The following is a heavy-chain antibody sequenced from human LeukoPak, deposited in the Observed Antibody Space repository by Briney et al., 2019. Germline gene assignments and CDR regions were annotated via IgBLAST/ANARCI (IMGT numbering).Heavy chain of an antibody. D-gene: IGHD6-13*01. CDR3: ARHEQAAVYDAFDI. Sequence: SETLSLTCTVSGGSISSSSYYWGWIRQPPGKGLEWIVSIYYSGSTYYNPSLKSRVTISVDTSKNQFSLKLSSVTAADTAVYYCARHEQAAVYDAFDIWGQGTMVTVSS. J-gene: IGHJ3*02. CDR1: GGSISSSSYY. CDR2: IYYSGST. V-gene: IGHV4-39*01.